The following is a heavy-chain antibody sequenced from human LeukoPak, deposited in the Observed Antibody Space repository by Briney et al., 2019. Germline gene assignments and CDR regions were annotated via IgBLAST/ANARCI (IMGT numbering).Heavy chain of an antibody. D-gene: IGHD4-23*01. CDR1: GYIFSDYY. CDR2: INPNTGGT. V-gene: IGHV1-2*02. J-gene: IGHJ5*02. Sequence: GASVKVSCKSSGYIFSDYYIHWVRQAPGQGFEWMGWINPNTGGTNYAQKFQGRVTMTRDTSISTAYMEVSRLRSEDTAVYYCARGPNKSDGGNSGSAWFDPWGQGTLVTVSS. CDR3: ARGPNKSDGGNSGSAWFDP.